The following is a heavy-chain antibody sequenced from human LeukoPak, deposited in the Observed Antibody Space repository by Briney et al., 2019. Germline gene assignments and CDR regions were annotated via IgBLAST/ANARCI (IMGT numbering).Heavy chain of an antibody. CDR3: ARGRSIALLPGGATRDDFDI. Sequence: PRGSLRLSCAASGFTFSSNSMNWVRHAPGKGQELDSLISIDGSYIYYADSVMGRFTISRDNSTNTLYLQMNCLRAEDTAVYYCARGRSIALLPGGATRDDFDIWGQGAMVAVSS. V-gene: IGHV3-21*01. CDR1: GFTFSSNS. CDR2: ISIDGSYI. J-gene: IGHJ3*02. D-gene: IGHD4/OR15-4a*01.